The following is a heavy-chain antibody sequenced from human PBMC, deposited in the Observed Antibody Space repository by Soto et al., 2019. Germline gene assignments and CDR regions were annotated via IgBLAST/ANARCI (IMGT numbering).Heavy chain of an antibody. D-gene: IGHD3-22*01. CDR1: GFTFSSYV. CDR3: AKSYYYDSSGYYPDAFDI. CDR2: ISGSGGST. V-gene: IGHV3-23*01. J-gene: IGHJ3*02. Sequence: EVQLLESGGGLVQPGGSLRLSCAASGFTFSSYVMSWVRQAPGKGLEWVSAISGSGGSTYYADSVKGRFTISRDNSKNTLYLQMNSLRAEDTAVYYCAKSYYYDSSGYYPDAFDIWGQGTMVTVSS.